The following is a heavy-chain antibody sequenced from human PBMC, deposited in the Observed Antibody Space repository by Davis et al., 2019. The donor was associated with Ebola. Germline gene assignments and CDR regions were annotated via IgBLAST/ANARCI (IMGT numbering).Heavy chain of an antibody. V-gene: IGHV3-33*06. CDR2: IWYDGSNK. D-gene: IGHD3-22*01. CDR1: GFTFSSYG. J-gene: IGHJ3*02. CDR3: AKDRESSSGYYDTFDI. Sequence: GGSLRLSCAASGFTFSSYGMHWVRQAPGKGLEWVAVIWYDGSNKYYADSVKGRFTISRDNSKNTLYLQMNSLRAEDTAVYYCAKDRESSSGYYDTFDIWGQGTMVTVSS.